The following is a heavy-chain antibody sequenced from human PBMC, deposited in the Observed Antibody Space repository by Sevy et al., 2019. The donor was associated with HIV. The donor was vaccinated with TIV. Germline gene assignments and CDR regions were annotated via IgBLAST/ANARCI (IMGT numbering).Heavy chain of an antibody. J-gene: IGHJ3*01. CDR3: AKVLNPALESMMEVTVRSLKGFDV. D-gene: IGHD3-22*01. Sequence: GGSLRLSCAASGLTFNTHVMNWIRQAPGKGLEWVSCISGFGNTYYADSVRGRFTISRDNAKNTLYLQMKSLRADDTAVYYCAKVLNPALESMMEVTVRSLKGFDVWGQRTMVTVSS. V-gene: IGHV3-23*01. CDR2: ISGFGNT. CDR1: GLTFNTHV.